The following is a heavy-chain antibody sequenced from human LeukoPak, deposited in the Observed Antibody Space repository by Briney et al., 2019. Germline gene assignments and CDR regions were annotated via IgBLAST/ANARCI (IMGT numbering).Heavy chain of an antibody. CDR1: GFTFSSYS. Sequence: PGGSLRLSCAASGFTFSSYSMNWVRQAPGKRLEWVSSISSSSSYVYYADSVKGRFTISRDNAKNSLYLQMNSLRAEDTAVYYCARFVTSGNDFDYWGQGTLVTVSS. D-gene: IGHD1-1*01. CDR3: ARFVTSGNDFDY. V-gene: IGHV3-21*01. J-gene: IGHJ4*02. CDR2: ISSSSSYV.